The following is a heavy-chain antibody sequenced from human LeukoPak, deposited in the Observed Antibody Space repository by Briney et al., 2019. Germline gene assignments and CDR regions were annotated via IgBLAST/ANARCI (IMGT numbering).Heavy chain of an antibody. J-gene: IGHJ4*02. V-gene: IGHV3-7*01. CDR3: VKPYYYSSGSLS. CDR2: INQDETEK. D-gene: IGHD3-10*01. CDR1: GFTFSSYS. Sequence: GGSLRLSCAASGFTFSSYSMNWVRQAPGKGLEWVATINQDETEKYYVDSVTGRFTISRDNAKNSLYLQMSSLRADDTAVYYCVKPYYYSSGSLSWGQGTLVTVSS.